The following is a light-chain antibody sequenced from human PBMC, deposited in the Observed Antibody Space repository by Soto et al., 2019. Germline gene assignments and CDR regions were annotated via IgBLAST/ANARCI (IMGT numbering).Light chain of an antibody. V-gene: IGKV3-15*01. CDR2: GES. CDR3: QQYNNWPS. Sequence: EIVMTQSPATLSVSPGERATLSCSASHSVSSHLAGYQQKPGQAPRLLIYGESTRATGITARFSGSGSGKELTLTISSLQAEEFAVYNCQQYNNWPSFGQGTKLEIK. CDR1: HSVSSH. J-gene: IGKJ2*01.